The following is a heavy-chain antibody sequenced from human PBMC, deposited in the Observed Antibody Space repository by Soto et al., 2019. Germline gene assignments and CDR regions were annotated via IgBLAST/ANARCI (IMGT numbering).Heavy chain of an antibody. Sequence: GGSLRLSCAASGFTFSSYGMHWVRQAPGKGLEWVAVISYDGSNKYYADSVKSRFTISRDNSKNTLYLQMNSLRAEDTAVYYCAKAWGEQWLTVARLVYWGQGTLVTVSS. CDR2: ISYDGSNK. J-gene: IGHJ4*02. V-gene: IGHV3-30*18. CDR3: AKAWGEQWLTVARLVY. CDR1: GFTFSSYG. D-gene: IGHD6-19*01.